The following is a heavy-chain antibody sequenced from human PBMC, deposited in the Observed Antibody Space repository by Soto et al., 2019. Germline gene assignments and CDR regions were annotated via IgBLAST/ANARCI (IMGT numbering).Heavy chain of an antibody. CDR2: INAGNGNT. CDR1: GYTFTSYA. Sequence: ASVKVSCKASGYTFTSYAMHWVRQAPGQRLEWMGWINAGNGNTKYSQKFQGRVTITRDTSASTAYMELSSLRSEDTAVYYCARVCSGGSCYSALVYWGQGTLVTVSS. D-gene: IGHD2-15*01. J-gene: IGHJ4*02. CDR3: ARVCSGGSCYSALVY. V-gene: IGHV1-3*01.